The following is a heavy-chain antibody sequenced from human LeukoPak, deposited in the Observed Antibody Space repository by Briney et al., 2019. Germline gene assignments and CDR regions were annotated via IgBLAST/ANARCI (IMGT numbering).Heavy chain of an antibody. V-gene: IGHV1-3*04. CDR1: GYNFSSYA. CDR3: ARGHSSGWWYYFDY. CDR2: INTGSGNT. Sequence: ASVTVSCKASGYNFSSYAMHWVRQAPGQRLEWMGWINTGSGNTKYSQTFQGRVTITRDTSASTAYMELSSLRSEDTAKYYCARGHSSGWWYYFDYWGQGTLVTVSS. D-gene: IGHD6-19*01. J-gene: IGHJ4*02.